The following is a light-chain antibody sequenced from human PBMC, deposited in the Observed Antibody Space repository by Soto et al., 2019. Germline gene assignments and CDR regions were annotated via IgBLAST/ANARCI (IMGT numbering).Light chain of an antibody. CDR3: QQYYATPFT. J-gene: IGKJ3*01. Sequence: DIVMTQSPDSLAVSLGERATINCKSSQSVLYGSNNLNYLAWYQQKPGQPPNLLIYWASTRESGVPDRFSGSGSGTDFTLTISSLQDEDVAVYYCQQYYATPFTFGPGTKVDI. CDR2: WAS. V-gene: IGKV4-1*01. CDR1: QSVLYGSNNLNY.